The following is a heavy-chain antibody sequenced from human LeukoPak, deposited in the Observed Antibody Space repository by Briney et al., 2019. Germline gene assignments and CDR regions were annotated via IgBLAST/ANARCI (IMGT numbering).Heavy chain of an antibody. CDR1: GFTFSSYA. CDR2: ISYDGSNK. D-gene: IGHD3-10*01. Sequence: GRSLRLSCAASGFTFSSYAMHWVRQAPGKGLEWVAVISYDGSNKYYADSVKGRFTISRDNSKNTLYLQMSSLRAEDTAVYYCASTHYGSGSQTLDYWGQGTLVTVSS. V-gene: IGHV3-30-3*01. J-gene: IGHJ4*02. CDR3: ASTHYGSGSQTLDY.